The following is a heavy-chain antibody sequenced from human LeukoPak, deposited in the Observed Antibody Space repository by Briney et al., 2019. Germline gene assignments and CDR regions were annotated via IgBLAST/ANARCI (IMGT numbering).Heavy chain of an antibody. J-gene: IGHJ4*02. CDR2: IYYSGST. V-gene: IGHV4-59*01. Sequence: PSETLSLTCTVSGGSISSYYWSWIRQPPGKGLEWIGYIYYSGSTNYNPSLKSRVTISVDTSKNQFSLKLSSVTAADTAVYYCATSRDGYNRPLSYWGQGTLVTVSS. D-gene: IGHD5-24*01. CDR1: GGSISSYY. CDR3: ATSRDGYNRPLSY.